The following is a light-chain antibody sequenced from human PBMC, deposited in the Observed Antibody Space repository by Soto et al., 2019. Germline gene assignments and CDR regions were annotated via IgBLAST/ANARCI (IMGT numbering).Light chain of an antibody. CDR2: DVS. V-gene: IGLV2-14*03. Sequence: QSALTQPASVSGSRGESITISCTGTSSDVGAYNYVSWYQQHPGKAPKLMIYDVSNRPSGVSNRFSGSKSGNTASMTISGLQAEDEADYYCSSYTSTNSLFGGGTKLTVL. CDR3: SSYTSTNSL. CDR1: SSDVGAYNY. J-gene: IGLJ2*01.